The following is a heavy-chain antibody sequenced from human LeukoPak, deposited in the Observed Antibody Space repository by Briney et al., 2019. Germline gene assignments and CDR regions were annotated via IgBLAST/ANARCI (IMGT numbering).Heavy chain of an antibody. V-gene: IGHV1-69*13. D-gene: IGHD3-10*01. J-gene: IGHJ4*02. CDR2: IIPIFGTA. CDR1: GGTFSSYA. CDR3: ARALRETYYYGSGSYSLDY. Sequence: ASVKVSCKASGGTFSSYAISWVRQAPGQGLEWMGGIIPIFGTANYAQKFQGRVTITADEPTSTAYMELSSLRSEDTAVYYCARALRETYYYGSGSYSLDYWGQGTLVTVSS.